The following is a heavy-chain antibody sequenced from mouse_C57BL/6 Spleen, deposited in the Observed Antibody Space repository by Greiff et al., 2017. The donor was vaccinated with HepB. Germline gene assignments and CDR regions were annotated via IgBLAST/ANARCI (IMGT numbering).Heavy chain of an antibody. Sequence: VQLQQSGAELVRPGASVTLSCKASGYTFTDYEMHWVKQTPVHGLEWIGAIDPETGGTAYNQKFKGKAILTADKSSSTAYMELRSLTSEDSAVYYCTRLILRYFDYWGQGTTLTVSS. J-gene: IGHJ2*01. V-gene: IGHV1-15*01. CDR2: IDPETGGT. CDR3: TRLILRYFDY. D-gene: IGHD1-1*01. CDR1: GYTFTDYE.